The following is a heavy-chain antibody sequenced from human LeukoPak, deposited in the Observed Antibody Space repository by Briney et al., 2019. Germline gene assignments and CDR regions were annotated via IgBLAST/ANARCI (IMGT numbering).Heavy chain of an antibody. CDR2: ISSSGSTL. Sequence: GGSLRLSCAASGFTFSSYEMNWVRQAPGKGLEWVSYISSSGSTLYYADSVSGRFTISRNNSNNALSLQMNSLSADDTAVYYCARAAEASCSGTSCYRYFHHWGQGTLVIVSS. CDR1: GFTFSSYE. J-gene: IGHJ1*01. D-gene: IGHD2-2*01. V-gene: IGHV3-48*03. CDR3: ARAAEASCSGTSCYRYFHH.